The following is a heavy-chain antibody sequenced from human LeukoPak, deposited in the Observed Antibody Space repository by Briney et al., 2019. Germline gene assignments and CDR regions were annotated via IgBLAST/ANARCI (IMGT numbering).Heavy chain of an antibody. CDR1: GGTFSSYA. D-gene: IGHD3-10*01. CDR3: ARRNYYYGSGSSRFDP. J-gene: IGHJ5*02. CDR2: IIPIFGTA. V-gene: IGHV1-69*06. Sequence: ASVKVSRKASGGTFSSYAISWVRQAPGQGLEWMGGIIPIFGTANYAQKFQGRVTITADKSTSTAYMELSSLRSEDTAVYYCARRNYYYGSGSSRFDPWGQGTLVTVSS.